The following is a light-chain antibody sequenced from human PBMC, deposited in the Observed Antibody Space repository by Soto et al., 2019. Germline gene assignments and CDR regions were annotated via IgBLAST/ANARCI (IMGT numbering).Light chain of an antibody. CDR2: AVT. CDR3: SSYTSSSTL. CDR1: SSDVGGYNY. J-gene: IGLJ1*01. Sequence: QSVLTQPASVSGSPGQSITISCTGTSSDVGGYNYVSWYQQHPGKVPKLMIYAVTDRPSGVSSRFSGSKSGNTASLTISGLQAEDEADYYCSSYTSSSTLFGTGTKGTVL. V-gene: IGLV2-14*01.